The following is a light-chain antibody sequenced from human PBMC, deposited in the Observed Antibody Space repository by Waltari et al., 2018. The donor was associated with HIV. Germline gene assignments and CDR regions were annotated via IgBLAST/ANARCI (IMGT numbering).Light chain of an antibody. CDR2: TNI. Sequence: QSVDTQPPTASGTPAQRVNLPCSGSSPNHGRNPVNRYRQFPGTAPKLLIYTNIHRPSGVPDRFSGSKSGTSASLAITGLQAEDEADFYCAVCDDSLRSGLFGGGTKLTVL. J-gene: IGLJ3*02. CDR3: AVCDDSLRSGL. CDR1: SPNHGRNP. V-gene: IGLV1-44*01.